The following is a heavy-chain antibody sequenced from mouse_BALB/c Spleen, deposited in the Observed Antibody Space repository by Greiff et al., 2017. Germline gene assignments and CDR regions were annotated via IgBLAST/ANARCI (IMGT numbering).Heavy chain of an antibody. CDR1: GFTFSSYA. CDR2: ISSGGST. J-gene: IGHJ3*01. D-gene: IGHD2-14*01. Sequence: EVNLVESGGGLVKPGGSLKISCAASGFTFSSYAMSWVRQTPEKRLEWVASISSGGSTSYPDSVKGRYTISRDNARNILYLQMSRLRSEDTAMYYCARGDRDDVFFAYWGQGTLVTVSA. V-gene: IGHV5-6-5*01. CDR3: ARGDRDDVFFAY.